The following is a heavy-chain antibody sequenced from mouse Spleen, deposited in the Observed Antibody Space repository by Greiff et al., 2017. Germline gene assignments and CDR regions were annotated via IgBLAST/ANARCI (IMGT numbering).Heavy chain of an antibody. CDR2: IDPSDSYT. Sequence: QVQLQQPGAELVMPGASVKLSCKASGYTFTSYWMHWVKQRPGQGLEWIGEIDPSDSYTNYNQKFKGKATLTVDKSSSTAYMQLSSLTSEDSAVYYCARSDYYDGSYVYWYFDVWGAGTTVTVSS. CDR1: GYTFTSYW. D-gene: IGHD1-1*01. CDR3: ARSDYYDGSYVYWYFDV. J-gene: IGHJ1*01. V-gene: IGHV1-69*01.